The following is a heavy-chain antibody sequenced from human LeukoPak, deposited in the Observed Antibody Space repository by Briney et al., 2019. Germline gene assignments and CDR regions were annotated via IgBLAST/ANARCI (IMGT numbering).Heavy chain of an antibody. Sequence: SQTLSLTCAISGDSVSSNSAAWNWIRRSPSRGLEWLGRTYYRSKWYNDYAVSVKSRITINPDTSKNQFSLQLNSVTPEDTAVYYCARSVLIAAAGTYNWFDPWGQGTLVTVSS. J-gene: IGHJ5*02. CDR2: TYYRSKWYN. V-gene: IGHV6-1*01. D-gene: IGHD6-13*01. CDR1: GDSVSSNSAA. CDR3: ARSVLIAAAGTYNWFDP.